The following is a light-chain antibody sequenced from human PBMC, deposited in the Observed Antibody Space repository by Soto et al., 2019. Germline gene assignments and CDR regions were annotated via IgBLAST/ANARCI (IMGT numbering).Light chain of an antibody. J-gene: IGKJ1*01. CDR2: GAS. V-gene: IGKV3-15*01. CDR1: QSVSIN. Sequence: EIVMTQSPATLSVSPGGTVTLSCRASQSVSINLAWYQQKPGQAPRLLIYGASTRPPGIAARFSGSGSGTEFTLTISSVQSEDSAVYYCQHYNDWPPWTFGQGTKVEI. CDR3: QHYNDWPPWT.